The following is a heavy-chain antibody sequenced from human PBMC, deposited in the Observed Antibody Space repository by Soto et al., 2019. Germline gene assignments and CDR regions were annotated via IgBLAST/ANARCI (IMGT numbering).Heavy chain of an antibody. CDR2: ISYDGSNK. D-gene: IGHD3-3*01. CDR3: AKVGVLRFLEWLFPPDY. CDR1: GFTFSSYG. V-gene: IGHV3-30*18. Sequence: QVQLVESGGGVVQPGRSLRLSCAASGFTFSSYGMHWVRQAPGKGLEWVAVISYDGSNKYYADSVKGRFTISRDNSKNSLYLQMNSLRAEDTAVYYCAKVGVLRFLEWLFPPDYWGQGTLVTVSS. J-gene: IGHJ4*02.